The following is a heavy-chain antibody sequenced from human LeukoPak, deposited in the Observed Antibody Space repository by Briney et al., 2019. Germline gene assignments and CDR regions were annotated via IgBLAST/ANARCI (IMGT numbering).Heavy chain of an antibody. D-gene: IGHD3-22*01. J-gene: IGHJ4*02. CDR2: INHSGST. V-gene: IGHV4-34*01. CDR1: GGSFSGYY. CDR3: ARGVIVVGSFDY. Sequence: SETLSLTCAVYGGSFSGYYWSWIRQPPGKGLEWIGEINHSGSTNYNPSLKSRVTISVDTSKNQFSLKLSSVTAADTAVYYCARGVIVVGSFDYRGQGTLVTVSS.